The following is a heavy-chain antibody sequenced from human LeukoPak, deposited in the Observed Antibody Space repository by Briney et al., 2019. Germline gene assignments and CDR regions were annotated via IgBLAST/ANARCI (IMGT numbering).Heavy chain of an antibody. CDR1: GYIFTYYY. D-gene: IGHD3-10*01. CDR2: INPSGGTT. CDR3: ARDHNYYGSGSVLRDDAFDI. V-gene: IGHV1-46*01. J-gene: IGHJ3*02. Sequence: GASVKVSCKASGYIFTYYYMHWVRQAPGQGLEWMGIINPSGGTTNYAQKFQGRVTMTRDTSTSTVYMELSSLRSEDTAVYYCARDHNYYGSGSVLRDDAFDIWGQGTMVTVSS.